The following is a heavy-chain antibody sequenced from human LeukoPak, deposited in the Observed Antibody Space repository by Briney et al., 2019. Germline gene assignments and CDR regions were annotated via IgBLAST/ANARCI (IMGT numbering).Heavy chain of an antibody. CDR3: AGEVTTANWFGP. J-gene: IGHJ5*02. CDR1: GGSISSGIYY. CDR2: IYYGGST. Sequence: SETLSLTCTVSGGSISSGIYYWSWIRQHPGKGLEWIGYIYYGGSTYYNPSLKSRLTISVDTSKNQFSLKLSSVTAADTAVYYCAGEVTTANWFGPWGQGTLVTVSS. D-gene: IGHD4-17*01. V-gene: IGHV4-31*03.